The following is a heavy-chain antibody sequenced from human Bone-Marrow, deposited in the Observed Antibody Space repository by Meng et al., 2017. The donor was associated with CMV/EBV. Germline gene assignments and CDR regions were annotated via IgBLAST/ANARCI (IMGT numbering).Heavy chain of an antibody. CDR1: GFTFSSYW. Sequence: GESLKISCGASGFTFSSYWMSWVRQAPGKGLEWVSAISGSGGSTYYADSVKGRFTISRDNSKNTLYLQMNSLRAEDTAVYYCANVVVAAKLRWWFDPWGQGTLVTVSS. D-gene: IGHD2-15*01. J-gene: IGHJ5*02. CDR3: ANVVVAAKLRWWFDP. CDR2: ISGSGGST. V-gene: IGHV3-23*01.